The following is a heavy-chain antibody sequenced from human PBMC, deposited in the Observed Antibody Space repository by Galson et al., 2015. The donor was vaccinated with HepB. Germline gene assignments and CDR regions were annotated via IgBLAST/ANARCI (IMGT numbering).Heavy chain of an antibody. CDR3: ARAPYYGGNFCDFFDY. D-gene: IGHD4-23*01. CDR2: INPNSGGT. V-gene: IGHV1-2*04. Sequence: SVKVSCKASGYTFTGYYMHWVRQAPGQGLEWMGWINPNSGGTNYAQKFQGWVTMTRDTSISTAYMELSRLRSDDTAVYYCARAPYYGGNFCDFFDYWGQGTLVTVSS. CDR1: GYTFTGYY. J-gene: IGHJ4*02.